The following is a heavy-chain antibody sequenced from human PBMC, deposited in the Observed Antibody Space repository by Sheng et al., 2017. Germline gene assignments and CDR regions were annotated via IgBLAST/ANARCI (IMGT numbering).Heavy chain of an antibody. J-gene: IGHJ4*01. CDR1: GASIWRNNYY. Sequence: QLQLQESGPGLVKPSETLSLTCSVSGASIWRNNYYWGWIRQPPGKGLEWIGSIFYSGSTYYNPSLQSRVTISVDTSRNQFSLKLRSVTAADTAVYFCARDQDVAATIYYFDYWG. V-gene: IGHV4-39*07. D-gene: IGHD5-12*01. CDR3: ARDQDVAATIYYFDY. CDR2: IFYSGST.